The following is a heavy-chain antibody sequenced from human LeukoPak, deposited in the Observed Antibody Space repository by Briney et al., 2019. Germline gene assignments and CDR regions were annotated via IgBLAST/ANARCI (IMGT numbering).Heavy chain of an antibody. CDR3: ARGYGSGSYAGMDV. CDR2: IDTAGDP. J-gene: IGHJ6*04. Sequence: PGGSLRLSCVASGFTFSSNGMHWVRQAPGKGLEWVSGIDTAGDPCYPGSVKGRFTISRENAKNSLYLQMNSLTAGDTAVYYCARGYGSGSYAGMDVWGKGTTVTVSS. D-gene: IGHD3-10*01. CDR1: GFTFSSNG. V-gene: IGHV3-13*05.